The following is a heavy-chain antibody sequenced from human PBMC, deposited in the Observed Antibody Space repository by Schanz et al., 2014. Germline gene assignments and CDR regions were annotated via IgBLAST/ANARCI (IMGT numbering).Heavy chain of an antibody. Sequence: EVQLVESGGGLIQPGGSLRLSCAVSGFTVNTNYMSWVRQAPGKGLEWVSTVYMSAASTRYADSVKGRFIISRDNSKSTLYLKMNGLRPADTAVYYCARAPPLVRGIAGWFGPWGQGSLVTVSS. CDR3: ARAPPLVRGIAGWFGP. D-gene: IGHD3-10*01. J-gene: IGHJ5*02. CDR1: GFTVNTNY. CDR2: VYMSAAST. V-gene: IGHV3-53*01.